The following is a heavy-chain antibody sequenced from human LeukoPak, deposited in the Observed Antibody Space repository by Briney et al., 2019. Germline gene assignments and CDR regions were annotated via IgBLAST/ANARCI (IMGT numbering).Heavy chain of an antibody. CDR2: VSHTGRT. V-gene: IGHV4-39*01. J-gene: IGHJ4*02. CDR1: GGSIRSNSYY. Sequence: SETLSLTCTVSGGSIRSNSYYWGWIRQPPGKGLEWIASVSHTGRTWYSPSLKSRVSISVDTSKNQFSLKLSSVTAADTAVYYCASARGFGELLPYYFDYWGQGTLVTVSS. D-gene: IGHD3-10*01. CDR3: ASARGFGELLPYYFDY.